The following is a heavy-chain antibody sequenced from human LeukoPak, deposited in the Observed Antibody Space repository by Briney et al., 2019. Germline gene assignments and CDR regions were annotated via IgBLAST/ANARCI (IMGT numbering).Heavy chain of an antibody. CDR2: IWDDGSNK. V-gene: IGHV3-33*01. CDR1: RLNYLRYD. Sequence: PGGTLRLSWAAIRLNYLRYDMHAVRQAPGKGLEWAAVIWDDGSNKYYADSVKGRFTITRDNSKNTLYLQMNSLRAKDTAVYYGAIVRERIMFSCGQGALATVSS. J-gene: IGHJ5*02. D-gene: IGHD2-21*01. CDR3: AIVRERIMFS.